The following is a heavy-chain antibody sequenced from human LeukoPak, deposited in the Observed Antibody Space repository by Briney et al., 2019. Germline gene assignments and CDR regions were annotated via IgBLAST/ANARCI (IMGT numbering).Heavy chain of an antibody. V-gene: IGHV4-4*02. D-gene: IGHD5-24*01. CDR3: ARNRDGYNSFDY. CDR1: GFNFGEFW. CDR2: IYHSGST. J-gene: IGHJ4*02. Sequence: GSLRLSCAASGFNFGEFWMAWVRQTPGKGLEWIGEIYHSGSTNYNPSLKSRVTISVDKSKNQFSLKLSSVTAADTAVYYCARNRDGYNSFDYWGQGTLVTVSS.